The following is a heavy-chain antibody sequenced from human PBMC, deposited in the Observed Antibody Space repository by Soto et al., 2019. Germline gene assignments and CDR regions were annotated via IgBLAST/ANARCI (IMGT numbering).Heavy chain of an antibody. D-gene: IGHD2-15*01. Sequence: EVQLLESGGGLVQPGGSLRLSCAASGFTFSSYAMSWVRQAPGKGLEWVSAISGSGGSTYYADSVKGRFTISRDNSKNTVYLQMNSLRAEDTAVYYCANPALTGYCSGGSCYYFDYWGQGTLVTVSS. J-gene: IGHJ4*02. V-gene: IGHV3-23*01. CDR3: ANPALTGYCSGGSCYYFDY. CDR1: GFTFSSYA. CDR2: ISGSGGST.